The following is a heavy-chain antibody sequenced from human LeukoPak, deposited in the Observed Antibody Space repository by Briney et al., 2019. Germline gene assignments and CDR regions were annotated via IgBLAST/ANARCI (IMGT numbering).Heavy chain of an antibody. J-gene: IGHJ4*02. CDR2: ISGSGGST. Sequence: PVGSLRLSCAASGFTFDSYAMGWVRQAPGEGLEWVSAISGSGGSTSYTDSVKGRFIISRDNSKNTMSLQMISLRAEDTAVYYCAKRGRVPGVVDHWGQGTLVTVSS. CDR3: AKRGRVPGVVDH. CDR1: GFTFDSYA. D-gene: IGHD3-3*01. V-gene: IGHV3-23*01.